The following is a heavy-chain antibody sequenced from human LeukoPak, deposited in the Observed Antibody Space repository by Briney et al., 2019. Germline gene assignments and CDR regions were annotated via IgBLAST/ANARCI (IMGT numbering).Heavy chain of an antibody. CDR3: AKYFGGWYEDY. D-gene: IGHD6-19*01. J-gene: IGHJ4*02. V-gene: IGHV3-23*01. CDR2: INAGGGNT. CDR1: GFTFGSYA. Sequence: PGGAPGFSFAAPGFTFGSYAMTWVRQAPGKGVGWVSSINAGGGNTYYADSAKGRFTISRDNSKNTLYLQMNSLRAEDTALYYCAKYFGGWYEDYWGQGTLVTVSS.